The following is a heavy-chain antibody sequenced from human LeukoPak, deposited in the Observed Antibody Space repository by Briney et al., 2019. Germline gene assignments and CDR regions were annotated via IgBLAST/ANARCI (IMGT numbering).Heavy chain of an antibody. Sequence: PSETLSLTCTVSGGSISSGGYYWGWICQPPGKGLEWIGSIYYSGSTYYNPSLKSRVTISVDTSKNQFSLKLTSVTAADAAVYYCARQYSSGWPWFDPWGQGTLVTVSS. J-gene: IGHJ5*02. CDR2: IYYSGST. CDR3: ARQYSSGWPWFDP. D-gene: IGHD6-19*01. V-gene: IGHV4-39*01. CDR1: GGSISSGGYY.